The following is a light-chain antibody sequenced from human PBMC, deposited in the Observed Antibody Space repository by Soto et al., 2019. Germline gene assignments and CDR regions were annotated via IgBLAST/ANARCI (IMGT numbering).Light chain of an antibody. CDR1: SSDVGSYNR. CDR2: EVS. V-gene: IGLV2-18*02. CDR3: SSFTSTSSLV. Sequence: QSALTQPPSVSGSPGQSVTISCTGTSSDVGSYNRVSWYQQPPGTAPKLIIYEVSNRPSGVPDRFSGSKSGNTASLTIYGLQAEDEADYYCSSFTSTSSLVFGGGTKLTVL. J-gene: IGLJ2*01.